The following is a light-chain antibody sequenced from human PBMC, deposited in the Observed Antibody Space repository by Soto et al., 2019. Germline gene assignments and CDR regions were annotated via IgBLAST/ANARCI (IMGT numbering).Light chain of an antibody. CDR3: CSYAGSSTFGPYV. CDR1: SSDVGSYNL. CDR2: EVS. J-gene: IGLJ1*01. Sequence: QSALTQPASVSGSPGQSIAISCTGTSSDVGSYNLVSWYQQHPGKAPKLMIYEVSKLPSGVSNRFSGSKSGNTASLTISGLQAEDEADYYCCSYAGSSTFGPYVFGTGTKLTVL. V-gene: IGLV2-23*02.